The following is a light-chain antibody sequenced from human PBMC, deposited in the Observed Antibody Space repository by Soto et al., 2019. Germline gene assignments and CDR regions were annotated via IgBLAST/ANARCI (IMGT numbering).Light chain of an antibody. J-gene: IGKJ1*01. CDR3: QNYSDSVWT. CDR2: VTS. Sequence: EIVLTQSPGTLSLSPGERATLSCRASQSISGTSLAWYQQRPGQAPRLLIYVTSSRATGVPARFSGSGSGTLFTLTISRLEPEDFAVYYCQNYSDSVWTFGQGTKVEVK. V-gene: IGKV3-20*01. CDR1: QSISGTS.